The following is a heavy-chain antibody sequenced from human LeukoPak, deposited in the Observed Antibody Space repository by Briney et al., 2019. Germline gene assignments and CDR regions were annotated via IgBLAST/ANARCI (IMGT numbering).Heavy chain of an antibody. CDR1: GFSFRNYW. V-gene: IGHV3-7*03. J-gene: IGHJ4*02. CDR2: INPDGSEK. D-gene: IGHD3-3*01. CDR3: AKIWSGPPFYFDY. Sequence: PGGSLRLSCAASGFSFRNYWMSWVRQAPGKGLEWVANINPDGSEKYYVDSVKGRFTISRDNSKNTLYLQMDSLRAEDTAVYYCAKIWSGPPFYFDYWGQGTLVTVSS.